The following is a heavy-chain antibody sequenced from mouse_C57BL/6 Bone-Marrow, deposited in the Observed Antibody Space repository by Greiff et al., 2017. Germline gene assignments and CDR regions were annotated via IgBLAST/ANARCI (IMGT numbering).Heavy chain of an antibody. Sequence: EVNLVESGPGLAKPSQTLSLTCSVTGHSITSDYWNWIRKFPGNKLEYMGYISYSGSTYYNPSLKSRISITRDTSKNQYYLQLNSVTTEDTATYYCARYRSNFYYAMDYWGQGTSVTVSS. D-gene: IGHD2-5*01. CDR3: ARYRSNFYYAMDY. J-gene: IGHJ4*01. V-gene: IGHV3-8*01. CDR2: ISYSGST. CDR1: GHSITSDY.